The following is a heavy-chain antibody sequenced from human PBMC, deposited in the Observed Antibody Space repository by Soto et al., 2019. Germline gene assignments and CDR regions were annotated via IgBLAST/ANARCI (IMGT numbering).Heavy chain of an antibody. Sequence: QPGGSLRLSCAASGFTFSSYGMHWVRQAPGKGLEWVAVISYDGSNIYYADSVKGRFTISRDNAKNTLYLQMNSLRVEVTAVYYCARVVGGRFYWGQGTLVTVSS. J-gene: IGHJ4*02. CDR3: ARVVGGRFY. V-gene: IGHV3-30*03. D-gene: IGHD2-21*01. CDR2: ISYDGSNI. CDR1: GFTFSSYG.